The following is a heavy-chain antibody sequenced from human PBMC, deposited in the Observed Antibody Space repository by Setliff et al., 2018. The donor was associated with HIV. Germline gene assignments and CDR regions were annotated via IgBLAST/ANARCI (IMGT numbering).Heavy chain of an antibody. CDR2: IYITGST. V-gene: IGHV4-61*02. D-gene: IGHD5-12*01. CDR3: ARDRPYSGYPD. J-gene: IGHJ4*02. Sequence: SETLSLTCTVSGGSVRGDPYYWSWIRQPAGKGLEWIGRIYITGSTSYNPSLKSRVTISIDTSKSQFSLKLSSVTAADTAVYYCARDRPYSGYPDWGQGTLVTVPQ. CDR1: GGSVRGDPYY.